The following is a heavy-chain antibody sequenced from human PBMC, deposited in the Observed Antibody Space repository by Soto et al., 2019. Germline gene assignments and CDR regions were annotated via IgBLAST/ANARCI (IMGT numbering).Heavy chain of an antibody. CDR2: IYYSGST. CDR3: ARGFNYYLPYYFDY. J-gene: IGHJ4*02. CDR1: GGSISSYY. V-gene: IGHV4-59*01. D-gene: IGHD3-10*02. Sequence: SETLSLTCTVSGGSISSYYWSWIRQPPGKGLEWIGYIYYSGSTNYNPSLKSRVTISVDTSKNQFSLKLSSVTAADTAVYYCARGFNYYLPYYFDYWGQGTLVTLSS.